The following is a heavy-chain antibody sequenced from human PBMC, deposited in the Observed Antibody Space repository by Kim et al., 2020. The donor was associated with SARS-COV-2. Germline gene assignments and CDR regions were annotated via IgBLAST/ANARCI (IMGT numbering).Heavy chain of an antibody. CDR1: GFTFSSYS. CDR2: ISSSSSYI. D-gene: IGHD3-3*01. V-gene: IGHV3-21*01. CDR3: AIGDFLEWLPRG. Sequence: GGSLRLSCAASGFTFSSYSMNWVRQAPGKGLEWVSSISSSSSYIYYADSVKGRFTISRDNAKNSLYLQMNSLRAEDTAVYYCAIGDFLEWLPRGWGQGTLVTVSS. J-gene: IGHJ4*02.